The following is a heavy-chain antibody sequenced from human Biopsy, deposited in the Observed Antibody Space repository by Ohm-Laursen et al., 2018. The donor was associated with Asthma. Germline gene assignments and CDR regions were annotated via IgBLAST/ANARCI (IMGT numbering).Heavy chain of an antibody. D-gene: IGHD2-2*01. CDR3: ARKAGSCISRTCYSLDF. CDR1: GGTFNTFV. V-gene: IGHV1-69*13. CDR2: IDSVFATT. J-gene: IGHJ4*02. Sequence: SVKVSCQSLGGTFNTFVIGWVRQAPGPGLGSMGGIDSVFATTTYPQKFQDRVTITADDSTSTVYMELSSLRSEDTAVYYCARKAGSCISRTCYSLDFWGQGTLVTVSS.